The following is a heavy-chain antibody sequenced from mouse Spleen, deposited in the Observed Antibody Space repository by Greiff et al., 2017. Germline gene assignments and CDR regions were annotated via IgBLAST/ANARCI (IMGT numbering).Heavy chain of an antibody. CDR3: ARWAHYYYGSRHYFDY. CDR2: IYPRDGST. V-gene: IGHV1-78*01. Sequence: VQLQQSDAELVKPGASVKISCKVSGYTFTDHTIHWMKQRPEQGLEWIGYIYPRDGSTKYNEKFKGKATLTADKSSSTAYMQLNSLTSEDSAVYFCARWAHYYYGSRHYFDYWGQGTTLTVSS. J-gene: IGHJ2*01. D-gene: IGHD1-1*01. CDR1: GYTFTDHT.